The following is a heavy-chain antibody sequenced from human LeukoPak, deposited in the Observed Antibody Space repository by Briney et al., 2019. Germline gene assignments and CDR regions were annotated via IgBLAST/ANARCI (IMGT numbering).Heavy chain of an antibody. D-gene: IGHD6-13*01. CDR3: VRSLVRIAAAGRYFQH. CDR2: ILYDGSNK. J-gene: IGHJ1*01. CDR1: GFTFSNYA. Sequence: PGGSLRLSCAASGFTFSNYAMHWVRQAPGKGLEWVATILYDGSNKYYADSVKGRFTISRDNSKNTLYLQMNSLTTEDTAVYYCVRSLVRIAAAGRYFQHWGQGTLVTVSS. V-gene: IGHV3-30*04.